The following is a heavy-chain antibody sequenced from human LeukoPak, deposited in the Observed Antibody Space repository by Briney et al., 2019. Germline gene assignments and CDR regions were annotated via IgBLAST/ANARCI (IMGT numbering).Heavy chain of an antibody. D-gene: IGHD2-15*01. J-gene: IGHJ6*03. CDR1: GFTFSSYA. CDR3: AKKGYCSGGSCYSHYYYYMDV. Sequence: PGGSLRLSCAASGFTFSSYAMSWVRQAPGKGLEWVSAISGSGDSTYYADSVKGRFTISRDNSKNTLYLQMNSLRAEDTAVYYCAKKGYCSGGSCYSHYYYYMDVWGKGTTVTVSS. V-gene: IGHV3-23*01. CDR2: ISGSGDST.